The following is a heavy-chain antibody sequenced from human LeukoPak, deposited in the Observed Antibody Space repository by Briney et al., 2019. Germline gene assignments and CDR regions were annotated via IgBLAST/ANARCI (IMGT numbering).Heavy chain of an antibody. CDR2: FDPEDGET. CDR1: GYTLTELS. V-gene: IGHV1-24*01. Sequence: ASVKVSCKVSGYTLTELSMHWVRQAPGKGLEWMGGFDPEDGETIYAQKFQGRVTMTGDTSTDTAYMELSSLRSEDTAVYYCATDPLLWFGELMDVWGQGTTVTVSS. J-gene: IGHJ6*02. CDR3: ATDPLLWFGELMDV. D-gene: IGHD3-10*01.